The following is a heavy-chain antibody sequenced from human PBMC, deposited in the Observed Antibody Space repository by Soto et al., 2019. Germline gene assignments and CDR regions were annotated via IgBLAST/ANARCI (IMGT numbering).Heavy chain of an antibody. CDR2: ISGSGGST. CDR1: GFSFNSYG. D-gene: IGHD3-16*01. CDR3: AREWGPTDY. V-gene: IGHV3-23*01. Sequence: GGSLRLSCAASGFSFNSYGMTWVRQAPGKGLEWVSGISGSGGSTDYADSVKGRFTISRDNSKNTLYLQMNSLRAADTAVYYCAREWGPTDYWGQGTLVTVSS. J-gene: IGHJ4*02.